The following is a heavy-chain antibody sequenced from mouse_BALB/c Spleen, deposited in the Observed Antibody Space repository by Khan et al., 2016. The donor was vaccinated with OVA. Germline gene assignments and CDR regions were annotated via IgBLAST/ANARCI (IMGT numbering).Heavy chain of an antibody. V-gene: IGHV3-1*02. Sequence: EVQLVESGPDLVKPSQSLSLTCTVTGYSITIGYSWHWVRQFPGNKLEWMGYIHYSGTTNYNPSLKSRISITRDTSKEQCVLQLNSVTTEDTATYYCARSGTTVIAYWYFDVWGAGTTVTVSS. J-gene: IGHJ1*01. CDR2: IHYSGTT. CDR1: GYSITIGYS. D-gene: IGHD1-1*01. CDR3: ARSGTTVIAYWYFDV.